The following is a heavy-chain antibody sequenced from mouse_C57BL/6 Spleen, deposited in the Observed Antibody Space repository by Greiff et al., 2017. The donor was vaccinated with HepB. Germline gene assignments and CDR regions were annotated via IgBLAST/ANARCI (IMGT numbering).Heavy chain of an antibody. Sequence: VQLQQPGAELVRPGSSVKLSCKASGYTFTSYWMHWVKQRPIQGLEWISNIDPSDSETHYNQKFKDKATLTVDKSSSTAYMQLSSLTSEDSAVYYCARASGNYDYFDYWGQGTTLTVSS. CDR2: IDPSDSET. J-gene: IGHJ2*01. D-gene: IGHD2-1*01. CDR1: GYTFTSYW. V-gene: IGHV1-52*01. CDR3: ARASGNYDYFDY.